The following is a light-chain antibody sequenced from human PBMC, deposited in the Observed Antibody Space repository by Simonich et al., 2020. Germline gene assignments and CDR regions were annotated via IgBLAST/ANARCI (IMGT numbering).Light chain of an antibody. Sequence: DIVMTQSPDSLAVSLGERATINCKSSQSVLYSSNNKHYLAWYQQNPGQPPKLPIYWPSTRESGVPDRFSGSGSGTDFTLTISSLQAEDVAVYYCQQYYSTPYTFGQGTKLEIK. CDR2: WPS. V-gene: IGKV4-1*01. CDR1: QSVLYSSNNKHY. CDR3: QQYYSTPYT. J-gene: IGKJ2*01.